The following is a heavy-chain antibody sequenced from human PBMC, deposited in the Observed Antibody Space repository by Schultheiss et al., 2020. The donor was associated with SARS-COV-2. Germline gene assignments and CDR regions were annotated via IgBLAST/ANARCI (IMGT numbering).Heavy chain of an antibody. CDR1: GGSISSGGYS. CDR2: IYYSGST. D-gene: IGHD1-20*01. CDR3: ARDKDNWNPYFDY. V-gene: IGHV4-61*08. Sequence: SQTLSLTCAVSGGSISSGGYSWSWIRQPPGKGLEWIGYIYYSGSTNYSPSLRSRVAISVDTSKNQFSLKLSSVTAADTAVYYCARDKDNWNPYFDYWGQGSLVTVSS. J-gene: IGHJ4*02.